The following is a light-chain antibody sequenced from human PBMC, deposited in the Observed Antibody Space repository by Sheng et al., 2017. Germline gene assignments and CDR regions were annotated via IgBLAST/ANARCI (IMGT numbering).Light chain of an antibody. CDR3: QQSFSAPWT. J-gene: IGKJ1*01. CDR1: QSISSW. CDR2: AAS. Sequence: DIQMTQSPSTLSASEGDRVTLACRASQSISSWLAWYQQKPGKAPELLIFAASNLQSGVPPRFSGSGSGTDFTLTISSLQPEHSATYYCQQSFSAPWTFGQGTRVEI. V-gene: IGKV1-39*01.